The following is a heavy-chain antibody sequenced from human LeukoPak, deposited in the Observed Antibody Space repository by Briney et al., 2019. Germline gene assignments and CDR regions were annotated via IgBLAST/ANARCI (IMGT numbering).Heavy chain of an antibody. J-gene: IGHJ6*02. CDR2: IYRGETT. Sequence: SETLSLTCSVSGGSINNYWWSWIRQPPGKGLEWIGYIYRGETTNYNPSLKSRVTLSVDTSKNQISLNLNSVTAADTAVYYCARDRIYGMDVWGQGTTVTVSS. CDR3: ARDRIYGMDV. CDR1: GGSINNYW. V-gene: IGHV4-59*01.